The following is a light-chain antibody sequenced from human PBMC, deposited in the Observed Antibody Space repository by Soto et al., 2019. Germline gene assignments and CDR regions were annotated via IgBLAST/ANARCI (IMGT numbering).Light chain of an antibody. J-gene: IGLJ1*01. Sequence: QSVLTQPASVSGSPGQSITISCTGTSRDAGGYNYVSWYQQHPGKAPELMIHDVSNRPSGVSNRFSGSKSGNTASLTISGLQAEDEAEYYCISYTSSSLYVFGTGTKVTVL. CDR1: SRDAGGYNY. CDR2: DVS. V-gene: IGLV2-14*01. CDR3: ISYTSSSLYV.